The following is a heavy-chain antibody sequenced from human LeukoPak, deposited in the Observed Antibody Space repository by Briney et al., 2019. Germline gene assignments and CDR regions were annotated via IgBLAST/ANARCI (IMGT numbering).Heavy chain of an antibody. CDR2: VTGNGGNT. D-gene: IGHD3-3*01. Sequence: GGSLRLSCAASGFTFSSYAMNWVRQAPGKGLEWVSTVTGNGGNTYYADSVKGRFTISRDNSKNTVYLQMNSLRAEDTAVYYCARQVKRRITIFGVVIVDDAFDIWGQGTMVTVSS. CDR3: ARQVKRRITIFGVVIVDDAFDI. V-gene: IGHV3-23*01. CDR1: GFTFSSYA. J-gene: IGHJ3*02.